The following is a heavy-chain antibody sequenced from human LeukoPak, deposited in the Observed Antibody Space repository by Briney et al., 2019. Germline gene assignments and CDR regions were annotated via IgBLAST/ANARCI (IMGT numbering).Heavy chain of an antibody. CDR2: ISYDGSNK. Sequence: GGSLRLSCAASGFTFSDYYMSWIRQAPGKGLEWVAVISYDGSNKYYADSVKGRFTISRDNSKNTLYLQMNSLRAEDTAVYYCARGPSTYYYDSSGHRYPNYWGQGTLVTVSS. CDR3: ARGPSTYYYDSSGHRYPNY. J-gene: IGHJ4*02. V-gene: IGHV3-30-3*01. CDR1: GFTFSDYY. D-gene: IGHD3-22*01.